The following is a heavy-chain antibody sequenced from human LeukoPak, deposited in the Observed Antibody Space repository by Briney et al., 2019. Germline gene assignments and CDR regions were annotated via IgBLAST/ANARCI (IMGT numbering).Heavy chain of an antibody. Sequence: GGSLRLSCEASGFTFGNFGMTGVRQAPGKGLQWVSGITGSSTWTYYAASVKGRFTVSRDNSQNTLHLQMNSLRADDTAVYYYARELVSSGTGYFDLWGRGTLVTVSS. CDR3: ARELVSSGTGYFDL. CDR1: GFTFGNFG. V-gene: IGHV3-23*01. CDR2: ITGSSTWT. J-gene: IGHJ2*01. D-gene: IGHD3-10*02.